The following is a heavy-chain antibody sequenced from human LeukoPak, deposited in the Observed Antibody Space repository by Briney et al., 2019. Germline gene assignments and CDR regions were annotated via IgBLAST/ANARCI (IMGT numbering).Heavy chain of an antibody. CDR3: AKDRERQKYYFDY. Sequence: GGSLRLSCAASGFTFSSYEMNWVRQAPGKGLEWVSSISDSGGSTYYADSVKGRFTISRDNSKNTLYLQMNSLRAEDTAVYYCAKDRERQKYYFDYWGQGTLVTVSS. J-gene: IGHJ4*02. D-gene: IGHD1-1*01. V-gene: IGHV3-23*01. CDR2: ISDSGGST. CDR1: GFTFSSYE.